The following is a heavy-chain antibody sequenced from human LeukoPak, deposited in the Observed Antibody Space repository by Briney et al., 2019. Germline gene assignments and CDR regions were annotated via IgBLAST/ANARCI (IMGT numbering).Heavy chain of an antibody. CDR3: ARDPPSITMVRGSPFDY. D-gene: IGHD3-10*01. J-gene: IGHJ4*02. CDR1: GFTFDDYG. CDR2: INWNGGST. V-gene: IGHV3-20*04. Sequence: PGGSLRLSCAASGFTFDDYGMSWVRQAPGKGLEWVSGINWNGGSTGYADSVKGRFTISRDNAKNSLYLQMNSLRAEDTAVYYCARDPPSITMVRGSPFDYWGQGTLVTVSS.